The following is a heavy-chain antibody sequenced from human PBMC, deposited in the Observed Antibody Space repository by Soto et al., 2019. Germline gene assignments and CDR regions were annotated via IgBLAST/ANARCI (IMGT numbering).Heavy chain of an antibody. CDR1: GFTFSSYA. CDR3: AKFGTRDSVVLTDRLYDYYCSIDV. D-gene: IGHD2-21*02. Sequence: EVQLLESGGGLVQPGGSLRLSCAASGFTFSSYAMSWVRQAPGKGLEWVSAICGSGGSTYYADSVKGRFTIARDNSKNTLYLQMNILRAEDTAGYYCAKFGTRDSVVLTDRLYDYYCSIDVCCQGTSVTVSS. J-gene: IGHJ6*02. CDR2: ICGSGGST. V-gene: IGHV3-23*01.